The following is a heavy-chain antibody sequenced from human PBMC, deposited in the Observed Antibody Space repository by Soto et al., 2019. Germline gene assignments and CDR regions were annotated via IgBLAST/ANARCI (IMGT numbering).Heavy chain of an antibody. D-gene: IGHD6-25*01. CDR1: GYTLTELS. Sequence: ASVKGSCKVSGYTLTELSMHWVRQAPGKGLEXMGXXDXXDXXXXXAXXLQGRVTMTEDTSTDTAYMELSSLRSEETAVYYCATGVAATTYYLDYWGQGTLVTVSS. CDR3: ATGVAATTYYLDY. CDR2: XDXXDXXX. J-gene: IGHJ4*02. V-gene: IGHV1-24*01.